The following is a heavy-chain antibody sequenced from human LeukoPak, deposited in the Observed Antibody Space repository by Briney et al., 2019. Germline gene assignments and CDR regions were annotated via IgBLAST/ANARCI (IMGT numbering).Heavy chain of an antibody. CDR2: ISVIGGNT. Sequence: PWGFLKLFFAAPWFPLCQQCIELGRQAPGKGLEWVSGISVIGGNTYYADSVKGRFTISRDNSKNTLYLQINSLRAEDTAVYFCAKNIWGQGTMVTVSS. J-gene: IGHJ3*02. CDR3: AKNI. V-gene: IGHV3-23*01. CDR1: WFPLCQQC.